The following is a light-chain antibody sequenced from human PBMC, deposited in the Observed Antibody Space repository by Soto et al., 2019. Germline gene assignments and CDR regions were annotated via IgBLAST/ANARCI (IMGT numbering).Light chain of an antibody. CDR3: QQYGSWWT. Sequence: EIVLTQSPGTLSLSPGERATLSCRASQSVSSTNLAWYQQKPGQAPRLLIYGASSRATGIPDRFSGSGSGTDFTLIISRLEPEDFAVYYCQQYGSWWTFGQGTKVEIK. V-gene: IGKV3-20*01. CDR2: GAS. J-gene: IGKJ1*01. CDR1: QSVSSTN.